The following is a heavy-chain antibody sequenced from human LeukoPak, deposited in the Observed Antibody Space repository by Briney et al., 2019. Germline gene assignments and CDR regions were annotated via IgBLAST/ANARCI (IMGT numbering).Heavy chain of an antibody. Sequence: GGSLRLSCAATGFTFRSYGMHWVRQAPGKGLEWVAVVSYDGNTKYYADSVKGRITITRDNSKNTLYLQMKSMRAEDTAVYYCAKEFASGYQDYWGQGTLVTVSS. J-gene: IGHJ4*02. CDR1: GFTFRSYG. CDR2: VSYDGNTK. CDR3: AKEFASGYQDY. V-gene: IGHV3-30*18. D-gene: IGHD3-3*01.